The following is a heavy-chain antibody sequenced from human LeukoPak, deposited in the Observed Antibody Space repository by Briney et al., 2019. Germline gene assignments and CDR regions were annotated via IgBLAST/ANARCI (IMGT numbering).Heavy chain of an antibody. J-gene: IGHJ5*02. Sequence: SETLSLTCTVSGYSISSAYYWGWIRQPPGKGLEWIGSIYHSGSTYYNPSLKSRVTISVDTSKHQFSLKLSSVTAADTAVYYCARSLIAAGHNWFDPWGQGTLVTVSS. V-gene: IGHV4-38-2*02. CDR2: IYHSGST. CDR3: ARSLIAAGHNWFDP. CDR1: GYSISSAYY. D-gene: IGHD6-6*01.